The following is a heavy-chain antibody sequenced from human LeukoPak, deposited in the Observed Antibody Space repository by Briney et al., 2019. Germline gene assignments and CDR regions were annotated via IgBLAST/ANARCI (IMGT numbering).Heavy chain of an antibody. Sequence: GGSLRLSCAASGFTFSSYSMNWVRQAPGKGLEWVSSISSGSSYIYYADSVKGRFTISRDNAKNSLYLQMNSLRAEDTAVYYCARVGRGYVWGSYRHTPFDYWGQGTLVTVSS. J-gene: IGHJ4*02. CDR3: ARVGRGYVWGSYRHTPFDY. CDR1: GFTFSSYS. V-gene: IGHV3-21*01. CDR2: ISSGSSYI. D-gene: IGHD3-16*02.